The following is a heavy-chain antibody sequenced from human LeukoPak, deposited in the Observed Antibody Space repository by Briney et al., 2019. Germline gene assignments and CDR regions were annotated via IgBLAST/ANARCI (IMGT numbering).Heavy chain of an antibody. D-gene: IGHD5-12*01. CDR2: IYGGGTT. CDR1: GFTVSSNY. V-gene: IGHV3-66*01. J-gene: IGHJ4*02. CDR3: ARGIVATIQDY. Sequence: GGSLRLSCAASGFTVSSNYMSWVRQAPGKGLEWVSVIYGGGTTYYADSVKGRFTISRDNSKNTLYPQMNSLRAEDTAVYYCARGIVATIQDYWGQGTLVTVSS.